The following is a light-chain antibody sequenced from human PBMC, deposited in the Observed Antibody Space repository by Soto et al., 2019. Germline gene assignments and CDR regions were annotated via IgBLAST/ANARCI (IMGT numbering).Light chain of an antibody. V-gene: IGKV3-20*01. J-gene: IGKJ1*01. CDR3: QQYGSSPPWT. CDR2: GAS. CDR1: QSVSSSY. Sequence: EIVLTQSPGTLSLSPGERATLSCRASQSVSSSYLAWYQQKPGQAPRLLIYGASSSATGIPDRFTGSGSVTDFTLTISRLEPEDFAVYYCQQYGSSPPWTFGQGTKVEIK.